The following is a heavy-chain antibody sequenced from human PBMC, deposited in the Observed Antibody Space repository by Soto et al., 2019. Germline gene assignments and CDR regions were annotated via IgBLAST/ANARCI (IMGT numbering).Heavy chain of an antibody. J-gene: IGHJ5*02. CDR3: CVIVVVTAIPGLDP. Sequence: PVGSLRLSCAASGFTFSSYGMHWVRQAPGKGLEWVAVISYDGSNKYYADSVKGRFTISRDNSKNTLYLQMNSLRAEDTAVYYCCVIVVVTAIPGLDPWGQGTLVTVSS. V-gene: IGHV3-30*03. CDR1: GFTFSSYG. D-gene: IGHD2-21*02. CDR2: ISYDGSNK.